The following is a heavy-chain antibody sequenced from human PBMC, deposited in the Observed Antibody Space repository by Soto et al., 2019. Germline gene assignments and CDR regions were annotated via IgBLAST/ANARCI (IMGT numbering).Heavy chain of an antibody. Sequence: ASVKVSCKASGYTFTSYDINWVRQATGQGLEWMGWMNPNSGNTGYAQKFQGRVTMTRNTSISTAYMELSSLRSEDTAVYYCARETYYYDSSGPASGGMDVWGQGTTVTVSS. CDR1: GYTFTSYD. J-gene: IGHJ6*02. CDR3: ARETYYYDSSGPASGGMDV. D-gene: IGHD3-22*01. V-gene: IGHV1-8*01. CDR2: MNPNSGNT.